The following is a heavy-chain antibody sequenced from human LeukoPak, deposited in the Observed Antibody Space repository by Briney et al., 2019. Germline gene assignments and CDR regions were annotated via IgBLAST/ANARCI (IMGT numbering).Heavy chain of an antibody. CDR1: GGSISSGGYS. Sequence: SQTLSLTCAVSGGSISSGGYSWSWIRQPPGKGLEWIGYIYHSGSTYYNPSLKSRVTISVDRSKNQFSLKLSSVTAADTAVYYCASTTTIFGRLSYFDYWGQGTLVTVSS. J-gene: IGHJ4*02. CDR3: ASTTTIFGRLSYFDY. D-gene: IGHD3-3*01. V-gene: IGHV4-30-2*01. CDR2: IYHSGST.